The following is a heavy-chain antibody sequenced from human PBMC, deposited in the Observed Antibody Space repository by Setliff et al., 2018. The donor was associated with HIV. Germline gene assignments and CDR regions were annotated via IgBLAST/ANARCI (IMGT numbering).Heavy chain of an antibody. CDR1: GGSISNYY. CDR2: IYTSGST. J-gene: IGHJ4*02. D-gene: IGHD3-9*01. Sequence: SETLSLTCTVSGGSISNYYWSWIRQPPGKGLEWIGYIYTSGSTDYDPSLKSRVTISVDTSKNQFSLKLSSVTAADTAVYYCARGGVLRYFDWAYWGQGTLVTVSS. CDR3: ARGGVLRYFDWAY. V-gene: IGHV4-4*08.